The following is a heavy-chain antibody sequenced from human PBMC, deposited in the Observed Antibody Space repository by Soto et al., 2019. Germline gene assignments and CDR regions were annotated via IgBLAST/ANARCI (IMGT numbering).Heavy chain of an antibody. CDR1: RFSFSTSW. D-gene: IGHD3-10*01. Sequence: PGGSLRLSCTVSRFSFSTSWMTWVRQAPGKGLEWVGNINQEGNEKEDEGSVKGRFTISRDSSKNSLYLQMNSLRAEDTAVYYCAKGTSNVLLWFGEPPSWGQRTLVTVSS. J-gene: IGHJ5*02. V-gene: IGHV3-7*05. CDR3: AKGTSNVLLWFGEPPS. CDR2: INQEGNEK.